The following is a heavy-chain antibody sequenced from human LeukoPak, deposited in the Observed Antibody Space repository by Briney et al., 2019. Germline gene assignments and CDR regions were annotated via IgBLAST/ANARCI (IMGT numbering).Heavy chain of an antibody. V-gene: IGHV1-69-2*01. D-gene: IGHD1-26*01. CDR1: GYTFTDYY. Sequence: ASVKISCKVSGYTFTDYYMHWVQQAPGNGREWIGLVDPQDGETIYVEKFQGRVTITADTSTDTTDMERSSLTSEDTAEYYCATDYGSGSYDYGGQGTGVTVSA. CDR2: VDPQDGET. CDR3: ATDYGSGSYDY. J-gene: IGHJ4*02.